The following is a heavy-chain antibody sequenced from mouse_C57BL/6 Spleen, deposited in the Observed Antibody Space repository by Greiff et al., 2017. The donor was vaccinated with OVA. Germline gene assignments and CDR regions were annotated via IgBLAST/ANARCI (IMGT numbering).Heavy chain of an antibody. V-gene: IGHV14-1*01. Sequence: EVQLQQSGAELVRPGASVKLSCTASGFNIKDYYMHWVKQRPEQGLEWIGRIDPEDGDTEYAPKFQGKATMTADTSSNTAYLQLSSLTSEDTAVDYCTTDYGSSLYYFDYWGQGTTLTVSS. D-gene: IGHD1-1*01. CDR2: IDPEDGDT. CDR1: GFNIKDYY. J-gene: IGHJ2*01. CDR3: TTDYGSSLYYFDY.